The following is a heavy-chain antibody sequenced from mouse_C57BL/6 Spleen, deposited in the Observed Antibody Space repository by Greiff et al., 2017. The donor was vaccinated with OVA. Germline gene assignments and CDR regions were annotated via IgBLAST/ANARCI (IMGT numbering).Heavy chain of an antibody. CDR2: IYPGSGNT. D-gene: IGHD4-1*01. Sequence: ESGAELVRPGASVKLSCKASGYTFTDYYINWVKQRPGQGLEWIARIYPGSGNTYYNEKFKGKATLTAEKSSSTAYMQLSSLTSEDSAVYFCARRHWDEYFDYWGKGTTVTVSS. V-gene: IGHV1-76*01. CDR3: ARRHWDEYFDY. CDR1: GYTFTDYY. J-gene: IGHJ1*03.